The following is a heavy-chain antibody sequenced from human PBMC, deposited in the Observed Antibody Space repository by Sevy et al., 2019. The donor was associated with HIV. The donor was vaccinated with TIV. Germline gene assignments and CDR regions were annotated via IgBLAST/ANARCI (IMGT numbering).Heavy chain of an antibody. CDR3: ASAGYYYDGSGYFRPYYFDY. CDR1: GGSISSGDYY. CDR2: IYYSGRT. V-gene: IGHV4-30-4*01. Sequence: SETLSLTCTVSGGSISSGDYYWSWIRQPPGKGLEWIGYIYYSGRTYYNPSLKSRVTISVDTSKNQFSLKLSSVTAADTAGYYCASAGYYYDGSGYFRPYYFDYWGQGTLVTVSS. D-gene: IGHD3-22*01. J-gene: IGHJ4*02.